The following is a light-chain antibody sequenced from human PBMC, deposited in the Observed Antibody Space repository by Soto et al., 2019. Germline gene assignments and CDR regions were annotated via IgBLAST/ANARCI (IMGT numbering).Light chain of an antibody. CDR1: QSISSY. CDR3: LQTDSVPYT. V-gene: IGKV1-39*01. CDR2: FAS. Sequence: DIPMTQSPSSLSASVGDRVTLTCRASQSISSYLNWYQLKPGRPPKLLIYFASSLQAGVPSRFSGDGSETDFTLTITDLPPEDFTSYFCLQTDSVPYTFGQGT. J-gene: IGKJ2*01.